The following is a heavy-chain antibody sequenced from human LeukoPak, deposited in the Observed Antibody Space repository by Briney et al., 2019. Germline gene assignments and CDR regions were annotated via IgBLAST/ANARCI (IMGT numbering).Heavy chain of an antibody. CDR2: IWYDGSNK. CDR3: ARPLTIFGVVTPFDY. V-gene: IGHV3-33*01. Sequence: PGGSLRLSCAASGFTFSSYGMHWVRQAPGKGLEGVAVIWYDGSNKYYAESVKGRFTISRDNSKNTLYMQMNSLRGEDTAVYYCARPLTIFGVVTPFDYWGERTLVTLSS. D-gene: IGHD3-3*01. J-gene: IGHJ4*02. CDR1: GFTFSSYG.